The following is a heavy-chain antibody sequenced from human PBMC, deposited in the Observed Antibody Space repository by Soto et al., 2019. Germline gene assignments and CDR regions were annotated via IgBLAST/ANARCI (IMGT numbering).Heavy chain of an antibody. Sequence: LRLSCAASGFTFTRYSMNWVRQAPGKGLEWVSSISSTTNYIYYGDSMKGRFTISRDNAKNSLYLEMNSLRAEDTAVYYCARESEDPTSNFDYWGQGTLVTVSS. CDR2: ISSTTNYI. CDR1: GFTFTRYS. V-gene: IGHV3-21*06. CDR3: ARESEDPTSNFDY. J-gene: IGHJ4*02.